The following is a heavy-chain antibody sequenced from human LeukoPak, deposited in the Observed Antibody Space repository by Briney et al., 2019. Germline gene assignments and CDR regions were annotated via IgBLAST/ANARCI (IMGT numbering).Heavy chain of an antibody. CDR2: INSDGSST. V-gene: IGHV3-74*01. D-gene: IGHD2-2*01. CDR1: GFTFSSYW. J-gene: IGHJ4*02. CDR3: AREDIVVVPAAYYFDY. Sequence: GGSLRLSCAASGFTFSSYWMHWVRHAPGKGLVWVSRINSDGSSTSYADSVKGRFTISRDNAKNTLYLQMNSLRAEDTAVYYCAREDIVVVPAAYYFDYWGQGTLVTVSS.